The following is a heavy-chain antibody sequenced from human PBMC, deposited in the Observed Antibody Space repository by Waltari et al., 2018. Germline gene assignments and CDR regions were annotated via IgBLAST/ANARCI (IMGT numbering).Heavy chain of an antibody. D-gene: IGHD1-26*01. J-gene: IGHJ6*02. CDR1: GFTFSSYG. Sequence: QVQLVESGGGVVQPGRSLRLSCAASGFTFSSYGMHWVRQAPGKGLGWVAVQWYDGSNKYYADSVKGRFTISRDNSKNTLYLQMNSLRAEDTAVYYCARDPYYSGSDEWRYYYGMDVWGQGTTVTGSS. V-gene: IGHV3-33*01. CDR3: ARDPYYSGSDEWRYYYGMDV. CDR2: QWYDGSNK.